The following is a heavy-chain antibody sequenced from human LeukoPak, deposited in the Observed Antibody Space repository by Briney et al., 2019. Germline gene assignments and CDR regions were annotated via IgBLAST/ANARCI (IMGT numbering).Heavy chain of an antibody. V-gene: IGHV6-1*01. Sequence: SQTLSLTCAISGDSVSSNSVTWNWIRQSPSRGLEWLGRTYYRSTWYNDYAVSVRGRITVNPDTSKNQFSLHLNSVTPEDTAVYYCARGPTIYYYYGMDVWGQGTTVTVSS. J-gene: IGHJ6*02. CDR1: GDSVSSNSVT. CDR3: ARGPTIYYYYGMDV. D-gene: IGHD2-2*01. CDR2: TYYRSTWYN.